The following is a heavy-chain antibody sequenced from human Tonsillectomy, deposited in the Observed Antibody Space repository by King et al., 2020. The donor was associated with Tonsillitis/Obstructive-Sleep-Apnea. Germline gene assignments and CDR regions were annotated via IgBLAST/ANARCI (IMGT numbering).Heavy chain of an antibody. J-gene: IGHJ6*03. V-gene: IGHV3-30*01. CDR3: ARDHFMDV. Sequence: VQLVESGGGVGQPGRSLRLSCSASGITFRRFVMHLVRQAPGKGLEGVAGISHDGRNKQYSDSVKGRFTNSRDNSKNTLYLQMNSLGAEDTAVYYCARDHFMDVWGIGTTVTVSS. CDR2: ISHDGRNK. CDR1: GITFRRFV.